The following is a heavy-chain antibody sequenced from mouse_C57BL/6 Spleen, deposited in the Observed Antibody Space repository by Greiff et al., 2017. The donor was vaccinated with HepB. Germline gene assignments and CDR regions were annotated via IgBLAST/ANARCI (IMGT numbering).Heavy chain of an antibody. CDR1: GYTFTDYN. Sequence: EVQLQQSGPELVKPGASVKMSCKASGYTFTDYNMHWVKQSNGKSLEWIGYINPNNGGTSYNQKFKGKATLTVNKSSSTAYMELRSLTSEDSAVYYCARDDGFLDCLAYWGQGTLVTVSA. V-gene: IGHV1-22*01. D-gene: IGHD2-3*01. CDR3: ARDDGFLDCLAY. J-gene: IGHJ3*01. CDR2: INPNNGGT.